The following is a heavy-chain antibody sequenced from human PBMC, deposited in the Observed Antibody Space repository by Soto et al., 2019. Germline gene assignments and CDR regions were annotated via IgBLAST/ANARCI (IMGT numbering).Heavy chain of an antibody. CDR1: GYTFTSYG. D-gene: IGHD5-12*01. V-gene: IGHV1-18*01. CDR3: ATVQSGYDFAY. CDR2: ISANNGNT. J-gene: IGHJ4*02. Sequence: QVQLVLSGAEVKKPGASVKVSCKASGYTFTSYGINWVRQAPGQGLEWMGWISANNGNTHYAQKLQGRVTMTTDTSTSTAYMELRSLRSDDTAVYYCATVQSGYDFAYWGQGTLVTVSS.